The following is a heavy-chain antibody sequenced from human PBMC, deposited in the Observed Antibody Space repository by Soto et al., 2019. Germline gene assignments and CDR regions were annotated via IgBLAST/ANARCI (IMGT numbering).Heavy chain of an antibody. Sequence: QEQLVESGGGVVQPGKSLRLSCTASRFAFSSYAMHWVRQAPGKGLEWVAVISYDGGYENYADSVKGRFTVSRDNSNNTLWLQMTRQRAEDTALSYCATGTTVAPWRDLDLWGQGTLVTVSS. D-gene: IGHD4-17*01. CDR2: ISYDGGYE. J-gene: IGHJ2*01. CDR1: RFAFSSYA. CDR3: ATGTTVAPWRDLDL. V-gene: IGHV3-30*03.